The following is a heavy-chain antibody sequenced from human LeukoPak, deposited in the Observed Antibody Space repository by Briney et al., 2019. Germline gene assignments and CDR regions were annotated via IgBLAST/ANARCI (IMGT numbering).Heavy chain of an antibody. Sequence: GGSLRLSCAASGFTFSDYYMSWIRQAPGKGLEWVSWISGSSSKTSYADSVKGRFTISRDNAKNSVYLQMNSLRAEDTAVYYCARANSLDYWGQGTLVTVCS. V-gene: IGHV3-11*05. CDR3: ARANSLDY. J-gene: IGHJ4*02. CDR1: GFTFSDYY. CDR2: ISGSSSKT.